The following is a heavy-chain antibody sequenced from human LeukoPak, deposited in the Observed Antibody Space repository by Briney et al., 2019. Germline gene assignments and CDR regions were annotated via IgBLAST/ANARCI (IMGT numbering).Heavy chain of an antibody. CDR2: IYTSGST. Sequence: SETLSLTCTVSGGSISSGSYYWSWIRQPAGKGLEWIGRIYTSGSTNYNPSLKSRVTISVDTSKNQFSLKLSSVTAADTAVYYCAGRPGMGILDDAFDIWGQGTMVTVSS. J-gene: IGHJ3*02. V-gene: IGHV4-61*02. CDR1: GGSISSGSYY. D-gene: IGHD3-10*01. CDR3: AGRPGMGILDDAFDI.